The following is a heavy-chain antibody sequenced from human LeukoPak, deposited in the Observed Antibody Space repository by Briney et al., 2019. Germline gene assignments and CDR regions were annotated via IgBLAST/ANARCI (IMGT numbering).Heavy chain of an antibody. J-gene: IGHJ4*02. D-gene: IGHD2-2*02. V-gene: IGHV3-33*01. CDR2: IWHDGSNK. CDR1: RFTFNSNG. Sequence: PGRSLTLSCAASRFTFNSNGMHRVRQAPGKELKGVTVIWHDGSNKYYADSVKVRFTISRDNSKNTVYLQMNSLRAEDTVVYYCERERRLYNLPRYCDYWGRGHLVTVST. CDR3: ERERRLYNLPRYCDY.